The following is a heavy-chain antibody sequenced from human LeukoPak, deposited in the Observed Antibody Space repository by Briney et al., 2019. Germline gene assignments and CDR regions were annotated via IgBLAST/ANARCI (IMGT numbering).Heavy chain of an antibody. CDR2: IKEDGRLQ. CDR3: ARDPVADY. J-gene: IGHJ4*02. CDR1: GFSFTSHW. V-gene: IGHV3-7*01. Sequence: GGSLRLSCAASGFSFTSHWMTWLRQAPGKGLEWVAHIKEDGRLQYYVDSVKGRFTVSRDNAQNSLFLQMHSLRAEDTAVYYCARDPVADYWGQGTLVTVSS.